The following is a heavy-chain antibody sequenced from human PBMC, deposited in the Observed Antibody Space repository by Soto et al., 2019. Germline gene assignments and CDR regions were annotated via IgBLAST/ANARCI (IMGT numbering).Heavy chain of an antibody. V-gene: IGHV3-23*01. CDR3: AKSGANIAARPYYFDY. CDR2: ISGSGGST. Sequence: GGSLRLSCAASGFTFSGYAMSWVRQAPGKGLEWVSAISGSGGSTYYADSVKGRFTISRDNSKNTLYLQMNSLRAEDTAVYYCAKSGANIAARPYYFDYWGQGTLVTVSS. D-gene: IGHD6-6*01. J-gene: IGHJ4*02. CDR1: GFTFSGYA.